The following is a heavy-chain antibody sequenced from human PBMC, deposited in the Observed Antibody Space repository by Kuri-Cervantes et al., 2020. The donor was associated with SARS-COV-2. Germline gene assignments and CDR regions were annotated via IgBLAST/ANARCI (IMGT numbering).Heavy chain of an antibody. Sequence: SETLSLTCAVSGYSISSGYYWGWIRQPPGKGLEWIGYIYHSGSTYYNPSLKSRVTISVDRSKNQFSLKLSSVTAADTAVYYCARGSGSGSSYDAFDIWAKGQWLPSPQ. V-gene: IGHV4-38-2*01. J-gene: IGHJ3*02. CDR3: ARGSGSGSSYDAFDI. CDR2: IYHSGST. CDR1: GYSISSGYY. D-gene: IGHD3-10*01.